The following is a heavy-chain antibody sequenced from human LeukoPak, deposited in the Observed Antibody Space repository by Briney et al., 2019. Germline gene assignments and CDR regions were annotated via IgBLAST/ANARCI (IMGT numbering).Heavy chain of an antibody. CDR1: GFTFSSYG. D-gene: IGHD3-9*01. CDR2: ISYDGSNK. V-gene: IGHV3-30*18. CDR3: AKDMRFDWTPYYFDY. Sequence: GGSLRLSCAASGFTFSSYGMHWVRQAPGKGLEWVAVISYDGSNKYYADSVKGRFTISRDNSKNTLYLQMNSLRAEDTAVYYCAKDMRFDWTPYYFDYWGQGTLVTVSS. J-gene: IGHJ4*02.